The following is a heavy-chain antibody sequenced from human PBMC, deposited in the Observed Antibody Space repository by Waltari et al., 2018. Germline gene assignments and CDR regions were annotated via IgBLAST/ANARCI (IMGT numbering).Heavy chain of an antibody. Sequence: QVQLVQSGAEVKKPGASVKVSCKVSGYTLTEYSMHWVRQAPGKGLEWMGGFDPEDGETIYAQKFQGRVTMTEDTSTDTAYMELSSLRSEDTAVYYCATFVLPYSGSYLKNWFDPWGQGTLVTVSS. D-gene: IGHD1-26*01. CDR1: GYTLTEYS. CDR2: FDPEDGET. J-gene: IGHJ5*02. V-gene: IGHV1-24*01. CDR3: ATFVLPYSGSYLKNWFDP.